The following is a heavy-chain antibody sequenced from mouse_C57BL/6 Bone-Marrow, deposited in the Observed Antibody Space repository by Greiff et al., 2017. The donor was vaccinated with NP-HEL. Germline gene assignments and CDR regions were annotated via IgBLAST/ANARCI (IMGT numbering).Heavy chain of an antibody. CDR2: ISSGSSTI. J-gene: IGHJ3*01. V-gene: IGHV5-17*01. D-gene: IGHD1-1*01. CDR3: ARDTVAQFAY. CDR1: GFTFSDYG. Sequence: DVKLVESGGGLVKPGGSLKLSCAASGFTFSDYGMHWVRQAPEKGLEWVAYISSGSSTIYYADTVKGRFTISRDNAKNTLFLQMTSLRSEDTAMYYCARDTVAQFAYWGQGTLVTVSA.